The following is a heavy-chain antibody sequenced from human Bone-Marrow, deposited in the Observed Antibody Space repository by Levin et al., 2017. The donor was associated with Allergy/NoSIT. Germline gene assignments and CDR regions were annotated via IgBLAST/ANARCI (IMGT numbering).Heavy chain of an antibody. D-gene: IGHD1-26*01. J-gene: IGHJ4*02. CDR1: GVSLNTNGVG. V-gene: IGHV2-5*02. CDR3: AHRLDGTYRARVGGFDY. Sequence: SGPTLVKPTQTLTLPCTISGVSLNTNGVGVGWLRQPPGKAPEWLAIIYWDDDNRYSPSLKSRLTIPKDTSKSQVVLTMTNMDPVDTATYYCAHRLDGTYRARVGGFDYWGQGNLVIVSS. CDR2: IYWDDDN.